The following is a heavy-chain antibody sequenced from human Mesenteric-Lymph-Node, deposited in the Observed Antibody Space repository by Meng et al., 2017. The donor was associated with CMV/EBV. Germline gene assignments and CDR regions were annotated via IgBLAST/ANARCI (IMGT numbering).Heavy chain of an antibody. J-gene: IGHJ3*02. D-gene: IGHD6-13*01. CDR3: ATKSSNWLPDVFDI. Sequence: GGSLRLSCEASGFPFSNYGMQWVRQAPGKGLEWVAFIRYDGSTKYYAESVKGRFTISRDNAKNSLYLQMNSLRVDDTAVYYCATKSSNWLPDVFDIWGQGTMVTVSS. CDR1: GFPFSNYG. V-gene: IGHV3-30*02. CDR2: IRYDGSTK.